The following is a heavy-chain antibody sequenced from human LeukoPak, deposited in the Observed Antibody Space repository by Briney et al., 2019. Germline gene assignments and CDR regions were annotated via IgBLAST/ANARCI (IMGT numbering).Heavy chain of an antibody. D-gene: IGHD2-21*01. J-gene: IGHJ3*02. Sequence: SETLSLTCAVYGGSFSGYYWSWIRQPPGKGLEWIGEINHSGSTNYNPSLKSRVTISVDTSKNQFSLKLSSVTAADTAVYYCAAVLLDAFDICGQGTMVTVSS. CDR3: AAVLLDAFDI. CDR2: INHSGST. V-gene: IGHV4-34*01. CDR1: GGSFSGYY.